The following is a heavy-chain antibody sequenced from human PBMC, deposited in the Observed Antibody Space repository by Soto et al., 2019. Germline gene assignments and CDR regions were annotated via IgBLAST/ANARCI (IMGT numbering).Heavy chain of an antibody. V-gene: IGHV4-30-4*01. J-gene: IGHJ4*02. CDR1: GGSITSDDYY. Sequence: QVQLQESGPGLVKPSQSLSLTCTVSGGSITSDDYYWSWIRQPPGRGLEWIGYIFYSGSTHYNPSLKSRFIISLDTSKKQVSLKLSSVTAADTAVYYCASANCGGDCSYRHARYYFESGGQGTLVTVSS. CDR2: IFYSGST. CDR3: ASANCGGDCSYRHARYYFES. D-gene: IGHD2-21*02.